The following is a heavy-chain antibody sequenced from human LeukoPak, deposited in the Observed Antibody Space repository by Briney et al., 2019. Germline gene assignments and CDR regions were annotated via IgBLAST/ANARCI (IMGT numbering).Heavy chain of an antibody. D-gene: IGHD1-26*01. CDR2: IYHSGST. Sequence: PSETLSLTSAVSGYSISSGYYWGWIRQPPGKRLEWIGSIYHSGSTYYNPSLKSRVSISVDTSKNQFSLKLSSVTAADTAVYYCARGCGIVGATVHPSDYWGQGTLVTVSS. J-gene: IGHJ4*02. V-gene: IGHV4-38-2*01. CDR3: ARGCGIVGATVHPSDY. CDR1: GYSISSGYY.